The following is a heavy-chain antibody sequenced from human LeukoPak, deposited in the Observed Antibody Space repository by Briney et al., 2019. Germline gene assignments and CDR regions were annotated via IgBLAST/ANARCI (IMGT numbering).Heavy chain of an antibody. CDR3: ARDVNYAFDY. D-gene: IGHD3-16*01. CDR2: ISANSGNT. V-gene: IGHV1-18*01. J-gene: IGHJ4*02. Sequence: ASVKVSCKPSGYSFTRNGISWVRQAPGQGLEWMAWISANSGNTNYAQNFQDRVTLTTDTSTSTAYMELRSLRSDDTAVYYCARDVNYAFDYWGQGTLVTVSS. CDR1: GYSFTRNG.